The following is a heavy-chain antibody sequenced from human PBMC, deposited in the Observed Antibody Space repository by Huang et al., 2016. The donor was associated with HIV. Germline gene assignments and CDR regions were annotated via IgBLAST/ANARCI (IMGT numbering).Heavy chain of an antibody. CDR1: GFSFDSFA. D-gene: IGHD3-10*01. CDR2: ITASSSCK. V-gene: IGHV3-21*01. J-gene: IGHJ5*02. CDR3: VRENYGSGSTLHWFDP. Sequence: DVQLVESGGGLVKPGGSLRLSCAASGFSFDSFAMHWVRQAPGKGLEWVASITASSSCKDCAVSLTGRFTVSRDNAKNSRYLQMNSLRPEDTAVYYCVRENYGSGSTLHWFDPWGQGTLVTVSS.